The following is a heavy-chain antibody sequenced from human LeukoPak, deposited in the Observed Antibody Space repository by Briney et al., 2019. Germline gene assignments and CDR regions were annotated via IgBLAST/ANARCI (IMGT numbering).Heavy chain of an antibody. CDR3: ARVHVGEWLLKGDAFDI. Sequence: SEALSLTCTVSGYSISSGYYWGWIRQPPGKGLEWIGSIYHSGSTYYNPSLKSRVTISVDTSKNQFSLKLSSVTAVDTAVYYCARVHVGEWLLKGDAFDIWGQGTMVTVSS. CDR1: GYSISSGYY. CDR2: IYHSGST. V-gene: IGHV4-38-2*02. D-gene: IGHD3-3*01. J-gene: IGHJ3*02.